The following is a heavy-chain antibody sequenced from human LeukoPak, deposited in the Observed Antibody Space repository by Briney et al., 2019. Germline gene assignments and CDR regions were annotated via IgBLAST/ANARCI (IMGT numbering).Heavy chain of an antibody. D-gene: IGHD3-3*01. V-gene: IGHV1-69*05. J-gene: IGHJ5*01. CDR2: IIPIFGTA. CDR1: GGTFSSYA. CDR3: ARGTGITIFGVVTGNWFDS. Sequence: SVKVSCKASGGTFSSYAISWVRQAPGQGLEWMGGIIPIFGTANYAQKFQGRVTITTDESTSTAYMELSSLRSEDTAVYYCARGTGITIFGVVTGNWFDSWGQGTLVTVSS.